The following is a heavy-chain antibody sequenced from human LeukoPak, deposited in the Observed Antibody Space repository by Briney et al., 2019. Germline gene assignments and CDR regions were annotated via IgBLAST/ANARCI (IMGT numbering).Heavy chain of an antibody. Sequence: GGSLRLSCAASGFTFSSYSMNWVRQAPGKGLEWVSYISSSSSTIYYADSVKGRFTISRDNAKNSLYLQMNSLRAEDTAVYYCARDFASREYDSGTLDYWGQGTLVTVSS. CDR3: ARDFASREYDSGTLDY. V-gene: IGHV3-48*04. J-gene: IGHJ4*02. CDR2: ISSSSSTI. CDR1: GFTFSSYS. D-gene: IGHD3-16*01.